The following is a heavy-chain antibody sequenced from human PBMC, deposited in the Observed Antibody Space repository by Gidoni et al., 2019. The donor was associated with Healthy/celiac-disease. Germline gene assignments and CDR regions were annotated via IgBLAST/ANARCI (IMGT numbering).Heavy chain of an antibody. CDR2: ISGSGGST. CDR3: AKEPKGIAAAGKKFDY. Sequence: EVQLLESGGGLVQPGGSLRLSCAASGFTFSSYAMCWVRQAPGKGVEWVSAISGSGGSTYYADSVKGRFTISRDNSKNTLYLQMNSLRAEDTAVYYCAKEPKGIAAAGKKFDYWGQGTLVTVSS. CDR1: GFTFSSYA. V-gene: IGHV3-23*01. J-gene: IGHJ4*02. D-gene: IGHD6-13*01.